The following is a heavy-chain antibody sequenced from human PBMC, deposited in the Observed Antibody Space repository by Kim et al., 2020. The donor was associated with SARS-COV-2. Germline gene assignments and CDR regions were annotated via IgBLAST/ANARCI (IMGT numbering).Heavy chain of an antibody. V-gene: IGHV4-39*01. D-gene: IGHD6-19*01. J-gene: IGHJ5*02. CDR2: IYYSGST. CDR3: ASLRRGAVAGIIGTSNNWFDP. Sequence: SETLSLTCTASGGSISSNSYYWGWIRQPPGKGLEWIGSIYYSGSTYYNPSLKSRVTISVDTSKNQFSLKLSSVTAADTAVYYCASLRRGAVAGIIGTSNNWFDPWGQGTLGTVSS. CDR1: GGSISSNSYY.